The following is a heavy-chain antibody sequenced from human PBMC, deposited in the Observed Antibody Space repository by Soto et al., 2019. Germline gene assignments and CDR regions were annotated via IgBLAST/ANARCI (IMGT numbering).Heavy chain of an antibody. CDR2: IDWDDDK. CDR1: GFSLSTSGMC. CDR3: ARIVLDGYAVLGYYFDY. D-gene: IGHD2-2*01. Sequence: EAGPTLVNPTQTLTLTCTFSGFSLSTSGMCVSWIRQPPGKALEWLARIDWDDDKYYSTSLKTRLTSSKDTSKNQVVLTMTNMDPVDTATYYCARIVLDGYAVLGYYFDYWGQGTLVTVSS. V-gene: IGHV2-70*11. J-gene: IGHJ4*02.